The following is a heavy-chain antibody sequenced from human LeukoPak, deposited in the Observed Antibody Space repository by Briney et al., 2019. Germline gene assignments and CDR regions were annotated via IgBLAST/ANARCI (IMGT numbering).Heavy chain of an antibody. Sequence: SVKVSCKASGYTFSSYAISWVRQAPGQGLEWMGGIIPIFGTANYAQKFQGRVTITADKSTSTAYMELSSLRSEDTAVYYCASTSGIDDVDAFDIWGQGTMVTVSS. D-gene: IGHD1-1*01. J-gene: IGHJ3*02. CDR3: ASTSGIDDVDAFDI. CDR2: IIPIFGTA. CDR1: GYTFSSYA. V-gene: IGHV1-69*06.